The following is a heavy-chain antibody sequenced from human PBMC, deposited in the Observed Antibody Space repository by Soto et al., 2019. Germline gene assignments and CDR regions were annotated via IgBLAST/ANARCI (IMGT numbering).Heavy chain of an antibody. CDR1: GFPFSSYG. CDR2: ISYDGSNK. V-gene: IGHV3-30*03. CDR3: AGGQYSFDY. J-gene: IGHJ4*02. D-gene: IGHD2-15*01. Sequence: QVQLVESGGGVVQPGRSLRLSCAASGFPFSSYGMHWVRQAPGKGLEWVAHISYDGSNKHYTDSVKGRFTICRDNAKNTMYLQLCSLRAEDTAVYYCAGGQYSFDYCGQGTRVCDSS.